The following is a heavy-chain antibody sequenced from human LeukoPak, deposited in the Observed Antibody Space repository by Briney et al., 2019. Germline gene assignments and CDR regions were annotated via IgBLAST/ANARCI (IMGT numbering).Heavy chain of an antibody. CDR2: ISSSGSTI. D-gene: IGHD3-10*01. V-gene: IGHV3-48*04. J-gene: IGHJ4*02. CDR3: ARDGKGRNRIGYYFDY. CDR1: GFIFSNYG. Sequence: GGSLRLSCAASGFIFSNYGMHWVRQAPGKGLEWVSYISSSGSTIYYAASVKGRFTISKDNAKNSLYLQMNSLRAEDTAVYYCARDGKGRNRIGYYFDYWGQGTLVTVSS.